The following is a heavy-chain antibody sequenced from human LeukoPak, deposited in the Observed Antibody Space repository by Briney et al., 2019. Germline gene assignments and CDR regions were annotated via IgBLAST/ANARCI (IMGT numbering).Heavy chain of an antibody. CDR2: IYYSGST. CDR1: GGSISSGGYY. J-gene: IGHJ5*02. D-gene: IGHD7-27*01. V-gene: IGHV4-31*03. CDR3: ARELGMPPLFGP. Sequence: SETLSLTCTVSGGSISSGGYYWSWIRQHPGKGLEWIGYIYYSGSTYYNPSLKSRVTISVDTSKNQFSLKLSSVTAADTAVYYCARELGMPPLFGPWGQGTLVTVSS.